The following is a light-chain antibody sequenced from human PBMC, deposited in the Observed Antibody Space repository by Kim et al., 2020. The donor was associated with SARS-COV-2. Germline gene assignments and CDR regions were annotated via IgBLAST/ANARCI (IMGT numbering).Light chain of an antibody. CDR1: QSISSW. J-gene: IGKJ4*01. V-gene: IGKV1-5*01. Sequence: DIQMTQSPSTLSASVGDRVTITCRASQSISSWLAWYQQKLGKAPKLLIYDASSLKSGVPSRFGGSGSGTEFTLTISSLQPDDFATYYCQQYNGHFGGGTKLEI. CDR2: DAS. CDR3: QQYNGH.